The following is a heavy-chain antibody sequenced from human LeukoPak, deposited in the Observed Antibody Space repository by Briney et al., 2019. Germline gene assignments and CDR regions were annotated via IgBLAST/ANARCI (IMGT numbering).Heavy chain of an antibody. CDR1: GYSFTSYW. J-gene: IGHJ4*02. CDR2: IYPGDSDT. Sequence: GESLKIYCKGSGYSFTSYWIGWVRQMPGKGLEWMGIIYPGDSDTRYSPSFQGQVTISADKSISTAYLQWSSLKASDTAMYYCARPLEPGIAAAGTLNWGQGTLVTVSS. V-gene: IGHV5-51*01. D-gene: IGHD6-13*01. CDR3: ARPLEPGIAAAGTLN.